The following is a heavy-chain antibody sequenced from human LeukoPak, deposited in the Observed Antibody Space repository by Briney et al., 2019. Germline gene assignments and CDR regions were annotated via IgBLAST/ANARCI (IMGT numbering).Heavy chain of an antibody. V-gene: IGHV1-18*01. CDR3: ARDSSGWNERYDAFDI. Sequence: EASVKVSCKASGYTFTSYGISWVRQAPGQGLEWIGWISAYNGNTNYAQKLQGRVTMTTDTSTSTAYMELRSLRSDDTAVYYCARDSSGWNERYDAFDIWGQGTMVTVSS. D-gene: IGHD6-19*01. J-gene: IGHJ3*02. CDR2: ISAYNGNT. CDR1: GYTFTSYG.